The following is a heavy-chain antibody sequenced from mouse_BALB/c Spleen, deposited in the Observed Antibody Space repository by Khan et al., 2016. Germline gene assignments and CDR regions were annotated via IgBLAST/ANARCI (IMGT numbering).Heavy chain of an antibody. J-gene: IGHJ2*01. CDR1: GYAFSSYW. CDR2: IYPGDGDT. D-gene: IGHD4-1*01. V-gene: IGHV1-80*01. CDR3: TRGVGPDY. Sequence: QVQLQQSGAELVRPGSSVKISCKASGYAFSSYWMNWVKQRPGQGLEWIGQIYPGDGDTNYNGKFKGKATLTADKSYSTAYMQLSSLTSEDSAVYFCTRGVGPDYWGQGTTLTVSS.